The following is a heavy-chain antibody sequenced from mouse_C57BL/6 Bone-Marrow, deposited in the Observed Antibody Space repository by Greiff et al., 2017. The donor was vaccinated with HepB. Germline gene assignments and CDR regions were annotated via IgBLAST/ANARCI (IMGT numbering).Heavy chain of an antibody. CDR3: ASPRDYGSSYEGFYAMDY. CDR1: GYTFTSYW. CDR2: IHPNSGST. V-gene: IGHV1-64*01. J-gene: IGHJ4*01. D-gene: IGHD1-1*01. Sequence: VQLQQPGAELVKPGASVKLSCKASGYTFTSYWMHWVKQRPGQGLEWIGMIHPNSGSTNYNEKFKSKATLTVDKSSSTAYMQLSSLTSEASAVYYCASPRDYGSSYEGFYAMDYWGQGTSVTVSS.